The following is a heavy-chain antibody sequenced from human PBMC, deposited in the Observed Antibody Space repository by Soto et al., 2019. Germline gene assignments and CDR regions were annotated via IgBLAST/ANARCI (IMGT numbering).Heavy chain of an antibody. CDR1: GGSFSDYI. CDR2: INHSGSA. CDR3: ARGRISGSNYSGGWNYLDS. J-gene: IGHJ4*02. D-gene: IGHD1-26*01. Sequence: SETLSLTCDVYGGSFSDYIWTWIRQTPGKGLQWIGQINHSGSANYNPSLKSRVTISVHTSSSQFSLELSSVTAADTAVYYCARGRISGSNYSGGWNYLDSWGQGTQVTVS. V-gene: IGHV4-34*01.